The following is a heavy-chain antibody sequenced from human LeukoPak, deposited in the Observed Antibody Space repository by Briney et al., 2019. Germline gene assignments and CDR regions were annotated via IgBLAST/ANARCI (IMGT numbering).Heavy chain of an antibody. Sequence: PGRSLRLSCVASGFTFDDFAMHWVRQAPGKGLEWVSGISWNSGDIDYADSVKGRFTISRDNAKNPLYLQMNSLRAEDTALYYCSKHMDTALAAFDYWGQGTLVTVSS. D-gene: IGHD5-18*01. CDR3: SKHMDTALAAFDY. CDR1: GFTFDDFA. J-gene: IGHJ4*02. V-gene: IGHV3-9*01. CDR2: ISWNSGDI.